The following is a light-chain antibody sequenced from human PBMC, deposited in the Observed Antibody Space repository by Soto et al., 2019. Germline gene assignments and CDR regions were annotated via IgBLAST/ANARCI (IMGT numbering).Light chain of an antibody. CDR3: QQANSFPPWT. J-gene: IGKJ1*01. Sequence: DIQMTQSPSSVSASVGDSVTITCRASQDISNWLAWYQQKPGKAPKLLIYTASSLQSGVPSRFSGSGSGTDFTLTISGLQPEDFATDYCQQANSFPPWTFGQGTKVEIK. CDR1: QDISNW. CDR2: TAS. V-gene: IGKV1-12*01.